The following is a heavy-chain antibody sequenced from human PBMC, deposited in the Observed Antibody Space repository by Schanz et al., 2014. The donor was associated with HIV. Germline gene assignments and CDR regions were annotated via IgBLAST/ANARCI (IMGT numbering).Heavy chain of an antibody. D-gene: IGHD4-17*01. J-gene: IGHJ4*02. V-gene: IGHV3-30*02. CDR2: MWYDESHK. CDR1: GFTFSDYA. CDR3: AKASVTDYCDY. Sequence: VQVLESGGRLAQPGGSLRLSCAASGFTFSDYALNWVRQAPGKGLEWVAAMWYDESHKGYADSVKGRFTISRDNSKNTLYLQMNNLRAEDTAVYFCAKASVTDYCDYWGQGTLVTVSS.